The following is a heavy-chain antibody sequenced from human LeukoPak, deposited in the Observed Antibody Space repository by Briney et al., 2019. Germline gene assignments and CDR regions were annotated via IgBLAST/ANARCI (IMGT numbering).Heavy chain of an antibody. J-gene: IGHJ6*02. CDR3: AKDDYGDPDYYYYGMDV. V-gene: IGHV3-53*01. CDR2: IYSGGST. D-gene: IGHD4-17*01. CDR1: GLSVSSNY. Sequence: GGSLRLSCAASGLSVSSNYMSWVRQAPGKGLEWVSVIYSGGSTYYADSVKGRFTISRDNSKNTLYLQMSSLRAEDTAVYYCAKDDYGDPDYYYYGMDVWGQGTTVTVSS.